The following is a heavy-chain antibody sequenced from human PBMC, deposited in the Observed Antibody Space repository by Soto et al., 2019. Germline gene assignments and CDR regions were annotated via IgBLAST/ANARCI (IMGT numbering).Heavy chain of an antibody. CDR2: ISAYNGNT. V-gene: IGHV1-18*01. J-gene: IGHJ6*02. CDR1: GYTFTSYG. CDR3: LSYHLNSYYYGMDV. Sequence: ASVKVSWKASGYTFTSYGISWVRQAPGQGLEWMGWISAYNGNTNYAQKLQGRVTMTTDTSTSTAYMELRSLRSDDTAVYYCLSYHLNSYYYGMDVWGQRTTVTGSS.